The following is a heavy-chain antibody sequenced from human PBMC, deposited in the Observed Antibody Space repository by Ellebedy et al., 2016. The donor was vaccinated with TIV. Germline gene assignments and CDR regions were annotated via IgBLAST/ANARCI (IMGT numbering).Heavy chain of an antibody. CDR2: IYYTGST. V-gene: IGHV4-39*07. Sequence: SETLSLTCTVSGGSISSSSYYWGWIRQPPGKGLEWIGSIYYTGSTNYNPSLKSRVTISVDTRKSQLSLKLSSVTAADTAVYYCASGPNQYFFDYWGQGTLVTVSS. CDR1: GGSISSSSYY. CDR3: ASGPNQYFFDY. J-gene: IGHJ4*02. D-gene: IGHD1-14*01.